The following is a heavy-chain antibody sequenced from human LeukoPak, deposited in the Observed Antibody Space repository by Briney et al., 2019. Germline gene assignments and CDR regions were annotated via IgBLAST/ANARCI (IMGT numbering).Heavy chain of an antibody. J-gene: IGHJ3*02. CDR2: IYPGDSDT. Sequence: GESLKISCKRSGYSFTSYWIGWVRQMPGKGLEWMGIIYPGDSDTRYSPSFQGQVTISADKSISTAYLQWSSLKASDTAMYYCARHKARYYDSSDLDAFDIWGQGTMVTVSS. CDR3: ARHKARYYDSSDLDAFDI. CDR1: GYSFTSYW. V-gene: IGHV5-51*01. D-gene: IGHD3-22*01.